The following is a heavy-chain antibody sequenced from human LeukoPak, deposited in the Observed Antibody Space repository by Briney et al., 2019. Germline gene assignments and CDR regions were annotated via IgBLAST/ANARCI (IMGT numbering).Heavy chain of an antibody. Sequence: ASVKVSCKASGYTFTGYYMHWVRQAPGQGLEWMGWINPNSGGTNYAQKLQGRVTMTRDTSISTAYMELSRLRSDDTAVYYCARDNSVGDIAWWFDPWGQGTLVTVSS. CDR2: INPNSGGT. CDR1: GYTFTGYY. D-gene: IGHD1-26*01. J-gene: IGHJ5*02. CDR3: ARDNSVGDIAWWFDP. V-gene: IGHV1-2*02.